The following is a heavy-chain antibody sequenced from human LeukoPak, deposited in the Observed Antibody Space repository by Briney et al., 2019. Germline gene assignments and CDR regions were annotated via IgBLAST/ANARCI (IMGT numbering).Heavy chain of an antibody. J-gene: IGHJ4*02. Sequence: ASVKVSCKASGGTFSSYEISWVRQAPGQGLEWMGGIIPMFGTAKYAQKFQGRVTITTDKSTSTAYMELSSLRSEDTAVYYCASGTTDIVVVPATLRNYYFDYWGQGTLVTVSS. CDR3: ASGTTDIVVVPATLRNYYFDY. V-gene: IGHV1-69*05. CDR1: GGTFSSYE. D-gene: IGHD2-2*01. CDR2: IIPMFGTA.